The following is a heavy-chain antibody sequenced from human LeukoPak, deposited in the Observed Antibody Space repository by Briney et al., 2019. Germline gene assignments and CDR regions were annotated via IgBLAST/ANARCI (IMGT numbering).Heavy chain of an antibody. V-gene: IGHV3-72*01. J-gene: IGHJ4*02. CDR3: ARVLGYSGYDLAY. D-gene: IGHD5-12*01. Sequence: PGGSLRLSCAASGFTFSDHYMDWVRQAPGKGLEWVGRTRNKANSYTTEYAASVKGRFTISRDDSKNSLYLQMNSLKTEDTTVCYCARVLGYSGYDLAYWGQGTLVTVSS. CDR2: TRNKANSYTT. CDR1: GFTFSDHY.